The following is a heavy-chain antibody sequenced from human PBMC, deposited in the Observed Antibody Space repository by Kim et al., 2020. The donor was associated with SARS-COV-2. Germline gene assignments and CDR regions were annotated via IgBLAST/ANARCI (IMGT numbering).Heavy chain of an antibody. V-gene: IGHV4-59*09. CDR3: AKGAVPFDP. J-gene: IGHJ5*02. Sequence: THPNPTPKSRVTISVDTSKNQFSLKLSSVTAADTAVYYCAKGAVPFDPWGQGTLVTVSS. CDR2: T.